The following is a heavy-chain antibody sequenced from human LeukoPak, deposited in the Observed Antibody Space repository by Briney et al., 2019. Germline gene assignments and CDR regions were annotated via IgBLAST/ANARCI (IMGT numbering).Heavy chain of an antibody. CDR3: AREGYYYGSGSYYNVLPGYYYYGMDV. CDR2: ISGSGTTI. D-gene: IGHD3-10*01. Sequence: PGGSLRLSCVASGFSFTDFYMAWIREAPGKGLEWSSYISGSGTTIKSADSEKGRFTISRDKAENSLYLQMNSLRAEDTAAYYCAREGYYYGSGSYYNVLPGYYYYGMDVWGQGTTVTVSS. CDR1: GFSFTDFY. V-gene: IGHV3-11*01. J-gene: IGHJ6*02.